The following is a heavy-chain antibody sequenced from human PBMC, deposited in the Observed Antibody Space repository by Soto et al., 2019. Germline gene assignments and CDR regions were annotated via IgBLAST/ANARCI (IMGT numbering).Heavy chain of an antibody. J-gene: IGHJ4*02. CDR2: TNTDGSST. D-gene: IGHD2-2*01. V-gene: IGHV3-74*01. CDR3: ARGTRVIPAESDFDY. CDR1: GFTFSTYW. Sequence: GGSLRLSCAASGFTFSTYWMHWVRQAPGKGLVWVSRTNTDGSSTTYTDSVEGRFTISRDNAKNTLYLQMNSLRAEDTAVYYCARGTRVIPAESDFDYWGQGTLVTVSS.